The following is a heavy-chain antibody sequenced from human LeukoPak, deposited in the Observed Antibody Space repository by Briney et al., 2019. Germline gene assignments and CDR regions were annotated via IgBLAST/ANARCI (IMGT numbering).Heavy chain of an antibody. Sequence: AGGSLRLSCAASGFTFSSYGMHWVRQAPGKGLEWVAFIRYDGSNKYYADSVKGRFTISRDNSKNTLYLQMNSLRAEDTAVYYCAGSGTYYPYFDYWGQGTLVTVSS. CDR2: IRYDGSNK. J-gene: IGHJ4*02. CDR1: GFTFSSYG. D-gene: IGHD1-26*01. V-gene: IGHV3-30*02. CDR3: AGSGTYYPYFDY.